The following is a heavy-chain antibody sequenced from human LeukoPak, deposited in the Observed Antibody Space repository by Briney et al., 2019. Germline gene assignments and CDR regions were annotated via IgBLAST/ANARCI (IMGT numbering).Heavy chain of an antibody. CDR2: IRYDGSNK. Sequence: PGGSLRLSCAASGFTFSSYGMHWVRQAPGKGLEWVAFIRYDGSNKYYADSVKGRFTISRDNSKNTLYLQMNSLRAEDTAVYYCAKVPIPTDQTFDYWGQGTLVTVSS. CDR1: GFTFSSYG. J-gene: IGHJ4*02. D-gene: IGHD2-2*02. CDR3: AKVPIPTDQTFDY. V-gene: IGHV3-30*02.